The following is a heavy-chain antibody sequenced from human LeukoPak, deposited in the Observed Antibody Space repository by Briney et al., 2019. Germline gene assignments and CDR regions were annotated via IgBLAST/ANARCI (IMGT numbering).Heavy chain of an antibody. J-gene: IGHJ4*02. CDR2: INDGGSGK. Sequence: GGSLRLSCAASGFVFSNYWMTWVRQAPGKGLEWVASINDGGSGKYYVDSVKGRFTISSDNAQKSLYLEMHSLRAEDTAVYYCARAVTSTEGYWGQGTLVTVSS. D-gene: IGHD4-17*01. V-gene: IGHV3-7*03. CDR3: ARAVTSTEGY. CDR1: GFVFSNYW.